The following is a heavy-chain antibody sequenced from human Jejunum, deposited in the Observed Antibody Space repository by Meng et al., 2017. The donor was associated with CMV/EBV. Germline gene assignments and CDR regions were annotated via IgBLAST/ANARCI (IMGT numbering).Heavy chain of an antibody. Sequence: ASGFIFTNAWMSWVRQAPGKGLEWVGRIKSKTDDGTTDYAAPVKGRFTISRDDSKNTLYLQMNNLKTEDTAVYYCTTDLHNWVYWGQGRLVTVSS. D-gene: IGHD5-24*01. CDR2: IKSKTDDGTT. J-gene: IGHJ4*02. CDR1: GFIFTNAW. CDR3: TTDLHNWVY. V-gene: IGHV3-15*01.